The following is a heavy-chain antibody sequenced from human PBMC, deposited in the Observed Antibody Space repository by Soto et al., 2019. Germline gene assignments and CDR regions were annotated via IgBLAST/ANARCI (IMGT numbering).Heavy chain of an antibody. V-gene: IGHV4-30-4*01. J-gene: IGHJ6*02. CDR3: ARGDFLAALHGMDV. Sequence: QVQLQESGPGLVKPSQTLSLTCTVSGGSISSGDYYWSWIRQPPGKGLEWIGYIYYSGSTYYNPSLQSRVTIAVDTSKNQFSLKLSSVTAADTAVYYCARGDFLAALHGMDVWGQGTTVTVSS. D-gene: IGHD6-6*01. CDR1: GGSISSGDYY. CDR2: IYYSGST.